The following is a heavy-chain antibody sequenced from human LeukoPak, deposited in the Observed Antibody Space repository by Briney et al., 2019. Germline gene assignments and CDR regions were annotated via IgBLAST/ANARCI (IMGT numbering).Heavy chain of an antibody. CDR3: ARHLRRHGNWFDP. Sequence: SETLSLTCTVSGGSISSYYWSWIRQPPGKGLEWIGYIYYSGSTNYNPSLKSRVTISVDTSKNQFSLKLSSVTAADTAVYYCARHLRRHGNWFDPWGQGTLVTVSS. V-gene: IGHV4-59*08. CDR2: IYYSGST. J-gene: IGHJ5*02. CDR1: GGSISSYY.